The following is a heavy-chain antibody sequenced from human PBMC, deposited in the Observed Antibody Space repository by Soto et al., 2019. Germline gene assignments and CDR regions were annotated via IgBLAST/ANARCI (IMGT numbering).Heavy chain of an antibody. V-gene: IGHV3-48*03. CDR1: GFTFSGYG. J-gene: IGHJ4*01. CDR2: ITSSGSLI. CDR3: ATTVTTVDY. D-gene: IGHD4-17*01. Sequence: EVHLVESGGGSVQPGGSLRLSCAASGFTFSGYGLNCVRQAPGKGLEWISYITSSGSLIYYADSLKGRFTISRDNVKNSLFLQMNSLRAEDTAVYYGATTVTTVDYWGHGTLVTVSS.